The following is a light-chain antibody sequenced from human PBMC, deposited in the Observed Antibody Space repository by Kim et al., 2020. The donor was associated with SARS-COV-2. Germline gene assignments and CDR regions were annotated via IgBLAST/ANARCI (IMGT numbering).Light chain of an antibody. CDR2: GVS. Sequence: GHSVTIACTGTSNDVGGYNFVSWYQQHPGKAPKFMIYGVSERPSGVSYRFSGSKSGNTASLTISGLQAEDEADYYCTSYTRSDTWVFGGGTQLTVL. J-gene: IGLJ3*02. CDR1: SNDVGGYNF. CDR3: TSYTRSDTWV. V-gene: IGLV2-14*03.